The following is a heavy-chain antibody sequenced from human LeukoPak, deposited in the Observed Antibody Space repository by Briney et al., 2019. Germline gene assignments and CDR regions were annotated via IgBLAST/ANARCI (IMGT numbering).Heavy chain of an antibody. CDR3: ARAPPGDSSSWFPAFFDY. Sequence: SETLSLTRTVSGGSISSYFWSWIRQPPGDGLWWSGHIYYSAGTNYNPSLKSRVTISVDTSKNQFSLKLSSVTAADTAVYYYARAPPGDSSSWFPAFFDYWGQGTLVTVSS. CDR2: IYYSAGT. V-gene: IGHV4-59*01. J-gene: IGHJ4*02. D-gene: IGHD6-13*01. CDR1: GGSISSYF.